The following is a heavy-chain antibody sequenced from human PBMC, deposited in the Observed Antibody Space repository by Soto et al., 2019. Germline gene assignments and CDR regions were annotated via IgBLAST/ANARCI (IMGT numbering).Heavy chain of an antibody. Sequence: EVQAVESGGGLAQPGGSLRLSCAASGFTVSSSYMSWVRQAPGKRLEWVSVIYAGGDTFYADSVKGRFTISRDNSENTLYLQMNSLRVEDTAVYYCALQCTGGNCFGYWGQGTLVTVSS. D-gene: IGHD2-8*02. CDR2: IYAGGDT. J-gene: IGHJ4*02. V-gene: IGHV3-66*01. CDR1: GFTVSSSY. CDR3: ALQCTGGNCFGY.